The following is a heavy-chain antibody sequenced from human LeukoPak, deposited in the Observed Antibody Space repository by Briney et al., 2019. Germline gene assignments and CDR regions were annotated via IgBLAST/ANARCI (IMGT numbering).Heavy chain of an antibody. CDR3: ARGTAFDI. V-gene: IGHV1-18*01. CDR1: GYSFTSYG. Sequence: ASVKVSCQTSGYSFTSYGLSGVRQAPGQGLEWMGWISPYNGNTNYAQKLQGRVSMTTDSSTSTAYMELRSLTSDDTAVYYCARGTAFDIWGQGTLVTVS. CDR2: ISPYNGNT. J-gene: IGHJ3*02.